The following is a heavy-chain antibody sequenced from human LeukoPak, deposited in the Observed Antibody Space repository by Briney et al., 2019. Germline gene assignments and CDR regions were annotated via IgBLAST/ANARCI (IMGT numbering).Heavy chain of an antibody. D-gene: IGHD3-9*01. V-gene: IGHV3-30*18. Sequence: GRSLRLSCAASGFTFSSYGMHWVRQAPGKGLEWVAAISYDGSTIYNADSVKGRFTISRDNSKNTLYLQMNSLRAEDTAVYYCAKDRYDILTGYYKARAYYYYDGMDVWGQGTTVTVSS. CDR3: AKDRYDILTGYYKARAYYYYDGMDV. CDR1: GFTFSSYG. J-gene: IGHJ6*02. CDR2: ISYDGSTI.